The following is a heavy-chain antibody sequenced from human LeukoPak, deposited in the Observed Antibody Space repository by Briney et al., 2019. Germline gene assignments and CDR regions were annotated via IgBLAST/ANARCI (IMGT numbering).Heavy chain of an antibody. Sequence: GGSLRLSCAASGFTFSSYGMHWVHQAPGKGLEWVAVISYDGSNKYYADSVKGRFTISRDNSKNTLYLQMNSLRAEDTAVYYCAKGPKAAAGRFDYWGQGTLVTVSS. J-gene: IGHJ4*02. D-gene: IGHD6-13*01. CDR2: ISYDGSNK. CDR1: GFTFSSYG. V-gene: IGHV3-30*18. CDR3: AKGPKAAAGRFDY.